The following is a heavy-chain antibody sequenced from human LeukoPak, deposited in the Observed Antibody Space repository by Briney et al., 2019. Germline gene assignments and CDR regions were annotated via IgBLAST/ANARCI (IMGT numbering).Heavy chain of an antibody. CDR2: ISWNSGSI. D-gene: IGHD3-10*01. Sequence: GGSLRLSCAASGFTFDDYAMHWVRQAPGKGLEWVSGISWNSGSIGYVDSVKGRFTISRDNAKSSLSLQMNSLRAEDTALYYCAKDVGDYGSGSYKDYWGQGTLVTVSS. V-gene: IGHV3-9*01. CDR3: AKDVGDYGSGSYKDY. CDR1: GFTFDDYA. J-gene: IGHJ4*02.